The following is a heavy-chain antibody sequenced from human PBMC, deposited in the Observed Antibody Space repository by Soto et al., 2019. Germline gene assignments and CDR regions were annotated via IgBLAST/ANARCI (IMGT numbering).Heavy chain of an antibody. CDR2: ISTYNGNT. D-gene: IGHD3-3*01. V-gene: IGHV1-18*01. J-gene: IGHJ4*02. Sequence: GAPAEGSSEAPGVAFNSKGSYWARQDPGQGLEWMGWISTYNGNTNYAQRLQGRVTMTTDTSTSTAYMELRSLRSDDTAVYYCARDVLSRFDFWSGYAMDHWGQGTLVTAPQ. CDR1: GVAFNSKG. CDR3: ARDVLSRFDFWSGYAMDH.